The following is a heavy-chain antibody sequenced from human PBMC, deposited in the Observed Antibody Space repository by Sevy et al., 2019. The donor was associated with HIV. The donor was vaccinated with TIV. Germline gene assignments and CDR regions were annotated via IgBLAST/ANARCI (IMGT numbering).Heavy chain of an antibody. CDR3: TRALLGNGDRGVIPEDYYYMDV. J-gene: IGHJ6*03. CDR2: IRSKAYGGTT. D-gene: IGHD3-10*01. CDR1: GFTFGDYA. Sequence: GGSLRLSCTASGFTFGDYAMSWFRQAPGKGLEWVGFIRSKAYGGTTEYAASVKGRFTISRDDSKSIAYLQMNSLKTEDTAVYYCTRALLGNGDRGVIPEDYYYMDVWGKGTTVTVSS. V-gene: IGHV3-49*03.